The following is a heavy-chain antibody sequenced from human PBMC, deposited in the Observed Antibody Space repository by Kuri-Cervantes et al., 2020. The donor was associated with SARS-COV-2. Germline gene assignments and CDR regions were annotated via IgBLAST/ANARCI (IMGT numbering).Heavy chain of an antibody. CDR1: GFTFSSYS. CDR2: ISSSSNYI. CDR3: ARDGSRYSTSSFNYYYYMDV. J-gene: IGHJ6*03. D-gene: IGHD6-6*01. V-gene: IGHV3-21*01. Sequence: GGSLRLSCAASGFTFSSYSMNWVRPAPGKGLEWVSFISSSSNYIYYADSLKGRFTSSRDNAKNSLYLQMNSTRAEDTAVYYCARDGSRYSTSSFNYYYYMDVWGKGTTVPSP.